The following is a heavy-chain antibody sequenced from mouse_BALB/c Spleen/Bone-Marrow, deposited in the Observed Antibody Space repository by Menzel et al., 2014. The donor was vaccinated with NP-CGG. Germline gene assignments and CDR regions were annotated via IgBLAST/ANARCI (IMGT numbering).Heavy chain of an antibody. D-gene: IGHD2-14*01. V-gene: IGHV4-1*02. CDR3: ARPVYRYDPPAY. CDR1: GFDFSRYW. J-gene: IGHJ2*01. CDR2: INPDSSTL. Sequence: EVHLVESGGGLVQPGGSLKLSCAASGFDFSRYWMSWVRQAPGKGLEWIGEINPDSSTLNYTPSLKDKFIISRDNAKNTLSLQMNKVRSEDTALYYWARPVYRYDPPAYWGQGTTLTVSS.